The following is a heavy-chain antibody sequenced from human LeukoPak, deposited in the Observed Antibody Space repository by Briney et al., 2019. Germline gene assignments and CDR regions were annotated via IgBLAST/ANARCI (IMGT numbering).Heavy chain of an antibody. J-gene: IGHJ3*02. CDR2: ISSSGSYI. V-gene: IGHV3-21*04. CDR1: GFTFSTYN. CDR3: AKASTRAPNDAFDI. D-gene: IGHD5/OR15-5a*01. Sequence: GGSLRLSCAASGFTFSTYNMNWVRQAPGKGLEWVSSISSSGSYIYYADSVKGRFTISRDNAKNSLYLQMNSLRAEDMALYYCAKASTRAPNDAFDIWGQGTMVTVSS.